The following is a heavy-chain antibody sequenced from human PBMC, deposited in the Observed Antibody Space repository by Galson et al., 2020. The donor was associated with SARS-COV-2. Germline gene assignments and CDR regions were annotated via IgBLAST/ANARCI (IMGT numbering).Heavy chain of an antibody. Sequence: GGSLRLSCAASGFTVSSSYMSWVRQAPGQGLEWVSVIYSGDSPYYADSVKGRFTISRDNSKNTLYLQMNSLRAEDTAVYYCARVSSSPYFFDYWGQGILVTVSS. D-gene: IGHD6-6*01. CDR3: ARVSSSPYFFDY. V-gene: IGHV3-53*01. CDR2: IYSGDSP. CDR1: GFTVSSSY. J-gene: IGHJ4*02.